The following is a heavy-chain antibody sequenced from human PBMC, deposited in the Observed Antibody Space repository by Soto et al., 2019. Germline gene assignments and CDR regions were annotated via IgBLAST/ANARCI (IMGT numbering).Heavy chain of an antibody. CDR1: GYSFTAYG. J-gene: IGHJ4*02. CDR2: VGTSNTNT. D-gene: IGHD3-22*01. CDR3: ARELNRDSCADFSLYY. Sequence: ASVRVSCKTSGYSFTAYGLAWLRQAPGQRPEWLGWVGTSNTNTNYAQKFQGRVTMTTDRSTTTTYMELRSLRSDDTAVYYWARELNRDSCADFSLYYWGQGTLVTVSS. V-gene: IGHV1-18*01.